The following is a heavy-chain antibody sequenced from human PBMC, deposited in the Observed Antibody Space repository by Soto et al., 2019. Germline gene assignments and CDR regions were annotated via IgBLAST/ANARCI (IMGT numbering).Heavy chain of an antibody. D-gene: IGHD3-3*01. Sequence: QVQLQESGPGLVKPSETLSLTCTVSGDSVTSGSIYWSWIRQPPGKGLEWIGYVHCTGSTNYNPSLKSRVAISVDTSKNHFSLTLSSVTAADTGVYYCARDRGNFGVVLADFYQYGMDVWGQGTAVTVSS. CDR1: GDSVTSGSIY. J-gene: IGHJ6*02. CDR3: ARDRGNFGVVLADFYQYGMDV. CDR2: VHCTGST. V-gene: IGHV4-61*03.